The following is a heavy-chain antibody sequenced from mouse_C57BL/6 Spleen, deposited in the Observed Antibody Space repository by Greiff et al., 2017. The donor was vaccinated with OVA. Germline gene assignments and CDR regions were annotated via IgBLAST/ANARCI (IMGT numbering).Heavy chain of an antibody. D-gene: IGHD2-1*01. CDR2: ISNGGGST. V-gene: IGHV5-12*01. CDR1: GFTFSDYY. J-gene: IGHJ4*01. CDR3: ERVYGKGAMDY. Sequence: EVKVVESGGGLVQPGGSLKLSCAASGFTFSDYYMYWVRQTPEKRLEWVAYISNGGGSTYYPDTVKGRFTISRDNAKNTLYLQMSRLKSEDTAMYYCERVYGKGAMDYWGQGTSVTVSS.